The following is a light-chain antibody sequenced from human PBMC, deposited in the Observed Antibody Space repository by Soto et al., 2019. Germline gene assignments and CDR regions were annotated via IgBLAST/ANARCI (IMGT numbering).Light chain of an antibody. CDR3: QQYGSSGT. CDR2: GAS. CDR1: QSVSNNY. Sequence: IVFTKSACTLSLSPWERATLFCRASQSVSNNYLAWYQQKPGQAPRLLIYGASNRDTGIPDRFSGSGSGTDFTLTISRLEPEDFAVYYCQQYGSSGTFGQGTKVDIK. V-gene: IGKV3-20*01. J-gene: IGKJ1*01.